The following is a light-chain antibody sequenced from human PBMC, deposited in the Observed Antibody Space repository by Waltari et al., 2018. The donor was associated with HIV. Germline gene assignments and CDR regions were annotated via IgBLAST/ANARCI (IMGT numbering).Light chain of an antibody. V-gene: IGKV4-1*01. CDR2: WAT. Sequence: DIVMTQSPDSLAVSLGERATINCKSSQSILHTYINKHYLAWYQQKVGQPPKLLIYWATTRESGVPDRFSGSESETNFTLTITSLQAEDVAVYFCQQYYGTPYTFGQGTKLEIK. CDR1: QSILHTYINKHY. J-gene: IGKJ2*01. CDR3: QQYYGTPYT.